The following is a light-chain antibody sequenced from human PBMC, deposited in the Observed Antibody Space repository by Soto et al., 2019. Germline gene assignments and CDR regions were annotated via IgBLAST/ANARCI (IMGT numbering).Light chain of an antibody. J-gene: IGKJ1*01. CDR3: QHFGNSPLWT. Sequence: IVITQSPLSLPVNPGEPASISCRSSQSLLHSNGYNYLDWYLQKPGQSPQLLIYLGSNRSSGVPDRFSGSGSGTDFTLKISRLEPEDFAVYYCQHFGNSPLWTFGQGTKVDI. V-gene: IGKV2-28*01. CDR1: QSLLHSNGYNY. CDR2: LGS.